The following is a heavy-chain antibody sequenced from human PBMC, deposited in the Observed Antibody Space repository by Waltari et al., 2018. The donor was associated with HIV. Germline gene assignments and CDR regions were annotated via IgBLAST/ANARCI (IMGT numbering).Heavy chain of an antibody. Sequence: VQLLESGGGLVQPGGSLSLSCAAHGFTFRNYAMSCVRQAPGKGLEWVSAISGSAYSTYYAESVKGRFTISRDNSKNKLYLQMNSLRAEDTAVYFCVKEHQYSHTWYSYYGMDVWGQGTTVTVSS. CDR1: GFTFRNYA. J-gene: IGHJ6*02. V-gene: IGHV3-23*01. D-gene: IGHD6-13*01. CDR3: VKEHQYSHTWYSYYGMDV. CDR2: ISGSAYST.